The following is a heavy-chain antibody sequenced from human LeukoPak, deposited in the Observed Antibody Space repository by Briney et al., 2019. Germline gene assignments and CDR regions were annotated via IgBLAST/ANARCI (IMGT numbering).Heavy chain of an antibody. Sequence: PGGSLRLSCAASGFTFSSYGMHWVRQAPGKGLEWVAVIWYDGSNKYYADSVKGRFTISGDNSKNTLYLQMNSLRAEDTAVYYCARGGSYDSVAAFDIWGQGTMVTVSS. J-gene: IGHJ3*02. CDR1: GFTFSSYG. V-gene: IGHV3-33*01. CDR3: ARGGSYDSVAAFDI. CDR2: IWYDGSNK. D-gene: IGHD3-22*01.